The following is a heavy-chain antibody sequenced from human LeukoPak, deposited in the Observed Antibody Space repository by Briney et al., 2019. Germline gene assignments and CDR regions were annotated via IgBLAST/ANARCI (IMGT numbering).Heavy chain of an antibody. Sequence: ASVKVSCKASGYTFTGYYMHWVRQAPGQGLEWMGWINPNNGGTGYAQKFQGRVTMTRDTSISTAYMELSSLRSDDTAVYYCARVLVPAGGGVVDYWGQGTLVTVSS. V-gene: IGHV1-2*02. D-gene: IGHD3-16*01. CDR3: ARVLVPAGGGVVDY. CDR2: INPNNGGT. CDR1: GYTFTGYY. J-gene: IGHJ4*02.